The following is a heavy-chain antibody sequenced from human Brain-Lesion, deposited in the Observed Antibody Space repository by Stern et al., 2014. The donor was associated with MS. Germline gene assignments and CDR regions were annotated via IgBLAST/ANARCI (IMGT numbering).Heavy chain of an antibody. D-gene: IGHD2-2*01. Sequence: QVQLQESGPGLVKPSQTLSLSCTVSGGSISSGGYYWSWLRQPAGKGLEWIGRIFNSGSTSYNPSLKSRVTISIDTSNNPFSLRLNSMTAADTAVYYCARGRVVPGFQYYATDVWGQGTTVIVSS. CDR2: IFNSGST. CDR1: GGSISSGGYY. CDR3: ARGRVVPGFQYYATDV. V-gene: IGHV4-61*02. J-gene: IGHJ6*02.